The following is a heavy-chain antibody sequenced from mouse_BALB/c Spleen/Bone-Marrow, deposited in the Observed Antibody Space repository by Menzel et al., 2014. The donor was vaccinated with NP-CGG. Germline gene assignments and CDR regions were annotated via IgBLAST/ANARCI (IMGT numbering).Heavy chain of an antibody. V-gene: IGHV14-3*02. Sequence: VQLQQSGAELVKPGASVRLSCTASGFNIKDTYIHWVKQRPEQGLEWIGRIDPENGNTEYDPKFQGKATITADTSSNPAFLQLSSLTSDDTAVYYCARGDGVTSDIAYWGQGTLVTVSA. CDR3: ARGDGVTSDIAY. J-gene: IGHJ3*01. CDR1: GFNIKDTY. D-gene: IGHD1-1*01. CDR2: IDPENGNT.